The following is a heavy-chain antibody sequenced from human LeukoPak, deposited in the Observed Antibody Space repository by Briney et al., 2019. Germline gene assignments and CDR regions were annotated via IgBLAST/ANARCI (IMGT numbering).Heavy chain of an antibody. Sequence: SQTLSLTCTVSGGSISSGDYYWSWIRQPPGKGLEWIGYIYYSGSTYYNPSLKSRVTISVDTSKHQFSLKLSSVTAADTAVYYCARDRAPNFHDYGDYYYYYGMDVWGQGTTVTVSS. D-gene: IGHD4-17*01. CDR3: ARDRAPNFHDYGDYYYYYGMDV. V-gene: IGHV4-30-4*01. CDR1: GGSISSGDYY. J-gene: IGHJ6*02. CDR2: IYYSGST.